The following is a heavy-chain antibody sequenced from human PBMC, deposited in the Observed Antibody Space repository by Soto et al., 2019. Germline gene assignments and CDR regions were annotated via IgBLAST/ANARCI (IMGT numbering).Heavy chain of an antibody. J-gene: IGHJ2*01. CDR1: SGSISSSNW. CDR2: IYHSGST. CDR3: ATYRDGRQGYFGL. V-gene: IGHV4-4*02. D-gene: IGHD1-26*01. Sequence: QVQLQESGPGLVKSSGTLSLTCAVSSGSISSSNWWSWVRQPPRKGLEWIGEIYHSGSTNYNPSLKSRVTISVDKSKNQFSLKVSSVTAADTAVYYCATYRDGRQGYFGLWGRGTLVTVSS.